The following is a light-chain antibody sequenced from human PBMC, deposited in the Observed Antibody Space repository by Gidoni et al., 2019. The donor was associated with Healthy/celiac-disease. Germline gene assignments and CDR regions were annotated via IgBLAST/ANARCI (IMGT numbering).Light chain of an antibody. CDR1: QCISSY. CDR2: AAS. V-gene: IGKV1D-8*01. CDR3: QQYYSFSYT. J-gene: IGKJ2*01. Sequence: VIWMTQCPSLLSSSTGDGVTISCRMSQCISSYLAWYQQKPWTAPELLIYAASSLPSGVPSRFSGSGSGTDFTLTISCLHSEDFATYYCQQYYSFSYTFGQGTKLEIK.